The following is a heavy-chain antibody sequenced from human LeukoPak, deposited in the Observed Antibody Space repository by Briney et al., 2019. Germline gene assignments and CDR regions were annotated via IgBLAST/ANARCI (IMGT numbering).Heavy chain of an antibody. CDR3: ARHSSGYY. CDR2: ITEDGSEK. V-gene: IGHV3-7*01. Sequence: GGSLRLSCAASGFKFSSDWMSWVRQAPGKGLEWVANITEDGSEKYYVDSVKGRFTISRDNAKNSLYLQMNSLRAEDTAVYYCARHSSGYYWGQGTLVTVSS. D-gene: IGHD3-22*01. J-gene: IGHJ4*02. CDR1: GFKFSSDW.